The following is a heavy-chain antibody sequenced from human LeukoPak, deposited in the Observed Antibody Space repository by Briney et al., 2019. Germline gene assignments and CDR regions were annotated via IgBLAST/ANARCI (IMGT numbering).Heavy chain of an antibody. CDR3: ARQGGSGWYGDWFDP. CDR2: INHSGST. D-gene: IGHD6-19*01. V-gene: IGHV4-34*01. J-gene: IGHJ5*02. CDR1: GGSFSGYY. Sequence: PSETLSLTCAVYGGSFSGYYWSWIRQPPGKGLEWIGEINHSGSTNYNPSLKSRVTISVGTSKNQFSLKLCSVTAADTAVYYCARQGGSGWYGDWFDPWGQGTLVTVSS.